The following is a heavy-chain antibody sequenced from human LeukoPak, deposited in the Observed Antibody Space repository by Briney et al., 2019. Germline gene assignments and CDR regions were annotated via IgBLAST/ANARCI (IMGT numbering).Heavy chain of an antibody. D-gene: IGHD6-13*01. CDR3: ARTGAAVGPWYFDL. CDR1: GFAFSSYG. J-gene: IGHJ2*01. CDR2: ISSSSNDI. Sequence: PGGSLRLSCAASGFAFSSYGMHWVRQAPGKGPEWVSSISSSSNDIYYADSVKGRFTISRENARNFMYLQMNSLRAEDTAVYYCARTGAAVGPWYFDLWGRGTLVTVSS. V-gene: IGHV3-21*01.